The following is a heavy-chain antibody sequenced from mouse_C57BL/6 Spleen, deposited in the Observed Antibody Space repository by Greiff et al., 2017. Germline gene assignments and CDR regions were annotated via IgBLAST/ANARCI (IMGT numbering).Heavy chain of an antibody. Sequence: QVQLQQSGAELVKPGASVKISCKASGYAFSSYWMNWVKQRPGKGLEWIGQIYPGDGDTNYNGKFKGKATLTADKSSSTAYMQLSSLTSEDSAVYFCARGGSYDWYFDVWGTGTTVTVSS. CDR3: ARGGSYDWYFDV. CDR2: IYPGDGDT. CDR1: GYAFSSYW. V-gene: IGHV1-80*01. J-gene: IGHJ1*03. D-gene: IGHD1-1*01.